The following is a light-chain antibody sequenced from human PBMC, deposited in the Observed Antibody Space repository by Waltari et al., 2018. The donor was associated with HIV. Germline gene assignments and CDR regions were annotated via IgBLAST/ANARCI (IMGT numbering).Light chain of an antibody. CDR1: TSNIGRTY. CDR2: RND. J-gene: IGLJ2*01. V-gene: IGLV1-47*01. CDR3: AAWDDSLSGLV. Sequence: QSVLTQPPSTSGTPGQRVTISCSGSTSNIGRTYVYWYQQFPGKTPKLLIYRNDQRPSGVRDRFSGSKSGTSASLAISGLRSEDEADYYCAAWDDSLSGLVFGGGTKLTVL.